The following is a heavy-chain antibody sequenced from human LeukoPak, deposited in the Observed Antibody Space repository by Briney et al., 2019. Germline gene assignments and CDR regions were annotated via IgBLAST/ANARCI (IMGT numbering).Heavy chain of an antibody. J-gene: IGHJ3*02. CDR2: FDPEDGET. CDR3: ATVYDSSDAFDI. CDR1: GYTLTELS. V-gene: IGHV1-24*01. Sequence: ASVKVSCKVSGYTLTELSMHWVRQAPGKGLEWRGGFDPEDGETIYAQKFQGRVTMTEDTSTDTAYMELSSLRSEDTAVYYCATVYDSSDAFDIWGQGTMVTVSS. D-gene: IGHD3-22*01.